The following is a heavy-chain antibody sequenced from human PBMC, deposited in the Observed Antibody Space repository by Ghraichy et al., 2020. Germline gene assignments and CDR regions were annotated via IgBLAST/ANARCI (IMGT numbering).Heavy chain of an antibody. Sequence: ASVKVSCKASGYTFTSYGISWVRQAPGQGLEWMGWISAYNGNTNYAQKLQGRVTMTTDTSTSTAYMELRSLRSDDTAVYYCARVRKTIFGVVRWFDLWGQGTLVTVSS. J-gene: IGHJ5*02. V-gene: IGHV1-18*01. CDR3: ARVRKTIFGVVRWFDL. D-gene: IGHD3-3*01. CDR1: GYTFTSYG. CDR2: ISAYNGNT.